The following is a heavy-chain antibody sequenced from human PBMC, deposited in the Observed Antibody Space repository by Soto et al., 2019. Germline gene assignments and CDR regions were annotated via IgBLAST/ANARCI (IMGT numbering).Heavy chain of an antibody. V-gene: IGHV4-31*03. CDR3: ARGVAWYDFWSGVNWFDP. CDR2: IYYSGST. J-gene: IGHJ5*02. D-gene: IGHD3-3*01. Sequence: SETLSLTCTVSGGSISSGDYYWSWIRQHPGKGLEWIGYIYYSGSTYYNPSFKSRVTISVDTSKNQFSLKLSSVTAADTAVYYCARGVAWYDFWSGVNWFDPWGQGTLVTVSS. CDR1: GGSISSGDYY.